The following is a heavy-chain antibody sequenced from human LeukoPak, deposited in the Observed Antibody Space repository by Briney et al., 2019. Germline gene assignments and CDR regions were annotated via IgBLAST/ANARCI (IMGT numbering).Heavy chain of an antibody. CDR1: GFSLSARPGG. D-gene: IGHD3-10*01. CDR2: IYWNNKA. CDR3: ARIWFGELFAFEY. V-gene: IGHV2-5*01. Sequence: SGPRLVKATQTLTLTCSSSGFSLSARPGGVGWIRQPPGKALEWIALIYWNNKASSSPYLKSRITIPKDTSKTQVVLTMTSVDPLDTGGYYCARIWFGELFAFEYWG. J-gene: IGHJ4*01.